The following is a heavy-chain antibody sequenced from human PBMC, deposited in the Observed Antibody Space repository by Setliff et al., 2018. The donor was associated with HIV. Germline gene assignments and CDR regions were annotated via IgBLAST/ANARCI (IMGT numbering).Heavy chain of an antibody. D-gene: IGHD7-27*01. CDR2: INHSGGT. CDR3: ARGWGHDGFDF. CDR1: GRSFSGYY. J-gene: IGHJ3*01. Sequence: SETLSLTCAVYGRSFSGYYWNWIRQSPGKGLEWIGEINHSGGTNYNPSLKSRVTMSIDTSKNQFSLNVSSVTAADTAVYYCARGWGHDGFDFWGQRTMVTVSS. V-gene: IGHV4-34*01.